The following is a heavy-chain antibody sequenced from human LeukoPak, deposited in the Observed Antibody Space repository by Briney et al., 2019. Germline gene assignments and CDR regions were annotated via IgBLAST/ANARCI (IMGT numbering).Heavy chain of an antibody. D-gene: IGHD6-19*01. V-gene: IGHV1-2*02. CDR3: ARGAPVAVTRCFDP. J-gene: IGHJ5*02. CDR2: INPNSGGT. Sequence: ASVKVSCKASGYAFAGYYMHWVRQAPGQGLEWMGWINPNSGGTNYPQKFQGRVTMTRDTSISTAYMDLSRLTSDDTAVYYCARGAPVAVTRCFDPWGQGTLVPVYS. CDR1: GYAFAGYY.